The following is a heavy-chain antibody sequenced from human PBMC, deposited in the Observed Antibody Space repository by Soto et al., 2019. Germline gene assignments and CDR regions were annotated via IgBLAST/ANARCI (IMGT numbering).Heavy chain of an antibody. CDR2: ISYDGSNK. CDR1: GFTFSSYG. J-gene: IGHJ4*02. V-gene: IGHV3-30*18. D-gene: IGHD6-13*01. CDR3: AKGIIFRGIAAAYDDY. Sequence: GGSLRLSCAASGFTFSSYGMHLVRQAPGKGLEWVAVISYDGSNKYYADSVKGRFTISRDNSKNTLYLQMNSLRAEDTAVYYCAKGIIFRGIAAAYDDYWGQGTLVTVSS.